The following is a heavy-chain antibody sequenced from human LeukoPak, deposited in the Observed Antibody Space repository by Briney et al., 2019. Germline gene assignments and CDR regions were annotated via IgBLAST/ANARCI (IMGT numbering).Heavy chain of an antibody. CDR1: GFTFSDYY. Sequence: PGGSLRLSCAASGFTFSDYYMSWIRQAPGKGLEWVSYISSSGSTIHYADSVKGRFTISRDNAKDSLDLQMNNLRAEDTAVYYCAALIIGRPFDYWGQGTLVIVSS. V-gene: IGHV3-11*01. CDR3: AALIIGRPFDY. D-gene: IGHD1-26*01. CDR2: ISSSGSTI. J-gene: IGHJ4*02.